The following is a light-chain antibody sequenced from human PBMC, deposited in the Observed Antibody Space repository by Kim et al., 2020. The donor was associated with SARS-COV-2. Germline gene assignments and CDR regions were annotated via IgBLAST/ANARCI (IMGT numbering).Light chain of an antibody. Sequence: SPGERATLSCRTSHTINSNSLAWYQQKSGQAPRLLIHGASTRASGIPDRFSGSGSGTDFTLTISRLEPEDFAVYYCHQYGRSPFTFGPGTKVDIK. CDR1: HTINSNS. V-gene: IGKV3-20*01. CDR2: GAS. CDR3: HQYGRSPFT. J-gene: IGKJ3*01.